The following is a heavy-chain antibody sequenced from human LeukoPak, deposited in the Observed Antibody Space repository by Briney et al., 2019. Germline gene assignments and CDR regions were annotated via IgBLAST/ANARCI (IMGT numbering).Heavy chain of an antibody. Sequence: SETLSLTCTVSGGSISNYYWTWIRQPPGKGLEWIGYIYYSGSTNYNPSLKSRVTISVDTSKNQFSLKLSSVTAADTAVYYCARDYGVAAFDIWGQGTMVTVSS. V-gene: IGHV4-59*01. J-gene: IGHJ3*02. CDR1: GGSISNYY. CDR3: ARDYGVAAFDI. CDR2: IYYSGST. D-gene: IGHD2-15*01.